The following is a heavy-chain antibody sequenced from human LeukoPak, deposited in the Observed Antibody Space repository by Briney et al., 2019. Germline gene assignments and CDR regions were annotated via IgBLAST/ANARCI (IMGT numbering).Heavy chain of an antibody. Sequence: ASVKVSCKASGYTFNSYGISWVRQAPGHGLEWMRWISAYNGNTNYAQKLQGRVTMTTDTSTSTAYMELRSLRSDDTAVYYCARDRPYSSSWNWFDPWGQGTLVTVSS. V-gene: IGHV1-18*01. CDR1: GYTFNSYG. CDR3: ARDRPYSSSWNWFDP. J-gene: IGHJ5*02. CDR2: ISAYNGNT. D-gene: IGHD6-13*01.